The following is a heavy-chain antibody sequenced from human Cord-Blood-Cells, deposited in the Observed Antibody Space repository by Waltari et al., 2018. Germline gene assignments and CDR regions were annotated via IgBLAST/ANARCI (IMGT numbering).Heavy chain of an antibody. V-gene: IGHV4-30-4*01. CDR1: GGSISSGAYY. CDR3: ARDLGYSGYDYYFDY. Sequence: QVQLQESGPGLVKPSQTLSLTCTVSGGSISSGAYYWSWIRQPPGKGLEWIGYIYYSGSTYYNPSLKSRVTISVDTSKNQFSLKLSSVTAADTAVYYCARDLGYSGYDYYFDYWGQGTLVTVSS. CDR2: IYYSGST. D-gene: IGHD5-12*01. J-gene: IGHJ4*02.